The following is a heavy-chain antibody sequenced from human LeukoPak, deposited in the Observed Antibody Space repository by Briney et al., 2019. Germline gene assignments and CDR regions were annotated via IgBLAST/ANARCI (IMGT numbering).Heavy chain of an antibody. CDR1: GFTFSSYA. Sequence: PGGSLRLSCAASGFTFSSYAMSWVRQAPGKGLEWVSAIGGSGGSTYYADSVKGRFTISRDNSKNTLYLQMNSLRAEDTAVYYCAKGGSLLWFGELFNWGQGTLVTVSS. D-gene: IGHD3-10*01. CDR2: IGGSGGST. CDR3: AKGGSLLWFGELFN. V-gene: IGHV3-23*01. J-gene: IGHJ4*02.